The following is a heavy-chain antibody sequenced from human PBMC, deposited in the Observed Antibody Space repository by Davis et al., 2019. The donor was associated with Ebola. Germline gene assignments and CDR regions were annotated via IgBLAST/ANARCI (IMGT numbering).Heavy chain of an antibody. V-gene: IGHV3-30-3*01. CDR3: AKDMYDITMIVVVLNAFDI. D-gene: IGHD3-22*01. CDR1: GFSFSNYA. Sequence: GGSLRLSCAASGFSFSNYAMSWVRQAPGKGLEWVAVISYDGSNKYYTNSVKGRVTISRDNSKNTLYLQRNSLRAEATAVYYCAKDMYDITMIVVVLNAFDIWGQGTMVTVSS. CDR2: ISYDGSNK. J-gene: IGHJ3*02.